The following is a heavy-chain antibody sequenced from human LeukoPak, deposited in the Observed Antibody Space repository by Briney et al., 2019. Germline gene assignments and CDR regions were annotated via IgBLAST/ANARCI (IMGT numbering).Heavy chain of an antibody. V-gene: IGHV4-34*01. CDR1: GGPFSGYY. CDR2: INHSGST. D-gene: IGHD1-14*01. J-gene: IGHJ3*02. Sequence: PSETLSLTCALYGGPFSGYYWSWLRQPPGKGLEWIGEINHSGSTNYNPSLKSRVTISVDTSKNQFSLKLSSVTAADTAVYYCARYRNEALFAFDIWGQGTMVTVSS. CDR3: ARYRNEALFAFDI.